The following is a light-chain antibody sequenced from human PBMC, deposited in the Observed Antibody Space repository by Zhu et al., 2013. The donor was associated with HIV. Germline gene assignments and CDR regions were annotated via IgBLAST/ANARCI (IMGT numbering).Light chain of an antibody. CDR1: SGSVSNNNY. V-gene: IGLV8-61*01. J-gene: IGLJ3*02. Sequence: QTVVTQEPSFSVSPGGTVTLTCGLTSGSVSNNNYPSWHQRTPGQAPRTLIYSTNTRSSGVPDRFSGSILGNKAALTITGAQADDESDYYCVLYMGSGIWVFGGGTKLTVL. CDR3: VLYMGSGIWV. CDR2: STN.